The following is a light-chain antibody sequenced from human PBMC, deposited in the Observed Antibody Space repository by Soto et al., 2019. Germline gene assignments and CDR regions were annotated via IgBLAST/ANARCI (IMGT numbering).Light chain of an antibody. CDR3: QRRSNWPRT. CDR1: QSVSYY. J-gene: IGKJ2*01. CDR2: DAS. Sequence: EIVLTQSPAALSLSPGDTATLSCRASQSVSYYLAWYQQKTGQAPRLLIYDASSRATGIPARFSGSGSGTDFTLPIGSLEPEDFAVYYCQRRSNWPRTFGQGTKVEIK. V-gene: IGKV3-11*01.